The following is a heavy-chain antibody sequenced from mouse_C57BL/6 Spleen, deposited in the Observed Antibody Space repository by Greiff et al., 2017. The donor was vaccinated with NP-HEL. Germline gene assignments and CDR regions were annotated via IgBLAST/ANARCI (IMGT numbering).Heavy chain of an antibody. V-gene: IGHV1-64*01. J-gene: IGHJ4*01. CDR3: ARRSNYVDYYAMDY. CDR1: GYTFTSYW. Sequence: QVQLQQPGAELVKPGASVKLSCKASGYTFTSYWMHWVKQRPGQGLEWIGMIHPNSGSTNYNEKFKSKATLTVDKSSSTAYMQLSSLTSEDSAVYDCARRSNYVDYYAMDYWGQGTSVTVSS. CDR2: IHPNSGST. D-gene: IGHD2-5*01.